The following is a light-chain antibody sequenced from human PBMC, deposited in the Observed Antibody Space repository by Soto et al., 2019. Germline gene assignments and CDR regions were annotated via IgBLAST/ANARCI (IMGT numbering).Light chain of an antibody. CDR1: SSNIGAIYD. Sequence: QSVLTQPPSVSGAPGQRVTISCTGSSSNIGAIYDVQWYQQLPGAAPKLLIYGNTNRPSGVPDRFSGSKSGTSASLAITRLQAEDEADYYCQSYDSSLSGSVFGGGTKLTVL. J-gene: IGLJ3*02. CDR2: GNT. V-gene: IGLV1-40*01. CDR3: QSYDSSLSGSV.